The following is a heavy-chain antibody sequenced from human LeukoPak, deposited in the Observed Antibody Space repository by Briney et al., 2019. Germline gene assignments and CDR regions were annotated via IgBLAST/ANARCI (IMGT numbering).Heavy chain of an antibody. D-gene: IGHD3-10*02. Sequence: GGSLRLSCAASGFTFSSYGMHWVRQAPGKGLEWVAVISYDASNKYYADSVKGRFTISRDSSKNTLYLQMNSLRAEDTAVYYCAELGITMIGGVWGKGTTVTISS. J-gene: IGHJ6*04. CDR1: GFTFSSYG. V-gene: IGHV3-30*18. CDR3: AELGITMIGGV. CDR2: ISYDASNK.